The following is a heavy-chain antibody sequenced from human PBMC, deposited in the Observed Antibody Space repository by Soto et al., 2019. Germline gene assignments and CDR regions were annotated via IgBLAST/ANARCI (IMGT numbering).Heavy chain of an antibody. Sequence: GGSLRLSCAASGLTFNNYWMTWVRQAPGKGLEWVANIKQDGSERYYVDSLKGRFTISRDNAENSLYLQMSSLRAEDTALYYCARMVDYNSPYFDYWGQGTLVTVSS. J-gene: IGHJ4*02. D-gene: IGHD4-4*01. CDR2: IKQDGSER. CDR1: GLTFNNYW. V-gene: IGHV3-7*05. CDR3: ARMVDYNSPYFDY.